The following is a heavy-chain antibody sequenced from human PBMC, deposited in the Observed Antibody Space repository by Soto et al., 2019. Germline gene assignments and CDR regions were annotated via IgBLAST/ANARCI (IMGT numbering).Heavy chain of an antibody. J-gene: IGHJ4*02. CDR1: GESISSSSYY. Sequence: SETLSLTCIVSGESISSSSYYWGWIRQPPGKGLEWIGSIYHSGRTYYNPSLKSRVSISIDTSKNQFSLKLSSVTAADTALYYCARQRTTVLTQAHFAYWGQGPLLTVS. CDR2: IYHSGRT. CDR3: ARQRTTVLTQAHFAY. D-gene: IGHD2-21*02. V-gene: IGHV4-39*01.